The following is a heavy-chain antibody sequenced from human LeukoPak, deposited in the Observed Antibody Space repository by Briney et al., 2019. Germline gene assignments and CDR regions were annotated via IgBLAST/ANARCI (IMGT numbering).Heavy chain of an antibody. CDR2: ISNNGGST. V-gene: IGHV3-64*01. CDR3: ARERGYSDSSGYYAD. Sequence: GVSLRLSCAASGFSFSSYAMHWVRQAPGKGLEYVSTISNNGGSTKYANSVKGRFTISRDNSRNTLYLQMGSLRAEDMAVYYCARERGYSDSSGYYADWGQGTLVTVSS. D-gene: IGHD3-22*01. CDR1: GFSFSSYA. J-gene: IGHJ4*02.